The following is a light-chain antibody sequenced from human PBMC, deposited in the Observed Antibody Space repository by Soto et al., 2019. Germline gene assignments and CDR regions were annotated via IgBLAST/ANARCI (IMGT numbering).Light chain of an antibody. Sequence: QSALTQPASVPGSPGQSITISCTGTSSDVGTHNDVSWYQQYPGKAPKLMIYDVSNRPSGVSNRFSGSRSGKTASLTISGLQAEDEADYYCSSYTSSSTYVFGTGTKVTVL. J-gene: IGLJ1*01. CDR2: DVS. CDR3: SSYTSSSTYV. CDR1: SSDVGTHND. V-gene: IGLV2-14*01.